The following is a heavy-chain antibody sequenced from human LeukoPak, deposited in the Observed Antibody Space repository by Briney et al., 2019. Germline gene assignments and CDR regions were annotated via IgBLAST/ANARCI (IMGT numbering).Heavy chain of an antibody. V-gene: IGHV1-18*04. CDR1: GYTFTSYG. D-gene: IGHD5-18*01. CDR3: ARDYRRYSYGYADY. CDR2: ISAYNGNT. J-gene: IGHJ4*02. Sequence: ASVKVSCKASGYTFTSYGISWVRQAPGQGLEWMGWISAYNGNTNYAQKLQGRVTMTTDTSTSTAYMELRSLRSDDTAVYYCARDYRRYSYGYADYWGQETLVTVSS.